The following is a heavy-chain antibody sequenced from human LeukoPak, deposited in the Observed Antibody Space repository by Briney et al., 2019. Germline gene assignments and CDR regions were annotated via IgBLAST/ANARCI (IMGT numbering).Heavy chain of an antibody. V-gene: IGHV4-4*07. J-gene: IGHJ4*02. Sequence: SETLSLTCTVSGGSISSYYWSWIRQPAGKGLEWIGRIYTSGSTNQNPSLKSRVTMSVDTSKNQFSLKLSSVTAADTAVYYCAGHHPRNTVDFWGQGTLVTVSS. D-gene: IGHD2-8*02. CDR1: GGSISSYY. CDR2: IYTSGST. CDR3: AGHHPRNTVDF.